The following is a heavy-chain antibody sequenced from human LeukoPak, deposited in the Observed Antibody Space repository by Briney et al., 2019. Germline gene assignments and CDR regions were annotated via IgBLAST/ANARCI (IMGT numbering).Heavy chain of an antibody. CDR2: ISSSSTYM. J-gene: IGHJ4*02. CDR1: GFTFSSYY. V-gene: IGHV3-21*01. CDR3: ARGRGSGWHTFDY. Sequence: GGSLRLSCAASGFTFSSYYMSWVRQAPGKGLEWVSSISSSSTYMFYADSVRGRFTISRDNAKNSLYLQMNSLRAEDTAVYYCARGRGSGWHTFDYWGQGTLVTVSS. D-gene: IGHD6-19*01.